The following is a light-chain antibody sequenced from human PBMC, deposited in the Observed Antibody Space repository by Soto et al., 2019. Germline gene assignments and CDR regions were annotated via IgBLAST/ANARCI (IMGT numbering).Light chain of an antibody. CDR1: RSISTY. J-gene: IGKJ4*01. Sequence: DIQMTQSPSTLSASIGDRVTITCRASRSISTYLAWYQQKPGKAPRLLIYKASSLQSGVPSRFSGSGSGTKFTLTISSLQPDDFATYYCQQYNSIPLTFGGGTKVEIK. CDR2: KAS. V-gene: IGKV1-5*03. CDR3: QQYNSIPLT.